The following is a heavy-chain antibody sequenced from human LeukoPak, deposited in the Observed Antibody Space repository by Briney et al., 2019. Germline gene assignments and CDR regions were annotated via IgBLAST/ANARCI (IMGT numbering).Heavy chain of an antibody. J-gene: IGHJ4*02. D-gene: IGHD3-22*01. V-gene: IGHV3-23*01. CDR2: ISGSGTSI. Sequence: GGSLRLSCAASGFTFSNFAVVWVRQAPGKGLEWVCAISGSGTSIYYADSVKGRFSISRDNSKNTLYLQMNSLRAEDTAVYYCAKPPYDSSGYYWYVDYWGQGTLVTVSS. CDR3: AKPPYDSSGYYWYVDY. CDR1: GFTFSNFA.